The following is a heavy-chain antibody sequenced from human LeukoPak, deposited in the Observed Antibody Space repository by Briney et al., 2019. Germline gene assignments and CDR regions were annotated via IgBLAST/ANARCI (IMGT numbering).Heavy chain of an antibody. J-gene: IGHJ5*02. CDR1: GFTVNSNY. CDR3: AKDLIRYQWFGES. Sequence: PGGSLRLSCAASGFTVNSNYMSWVRQAPGKGLEWVSVIYSGGSTYYADSVKGRFTISRDNSKNTVYLQMNSLRHEDTAVYYYAKDLIRYQWFGESWGLGTLVTVSS. D-gene: IGHD3-10*01. CDR2: IYSGGST. V-gene: IGHV3-66*01.